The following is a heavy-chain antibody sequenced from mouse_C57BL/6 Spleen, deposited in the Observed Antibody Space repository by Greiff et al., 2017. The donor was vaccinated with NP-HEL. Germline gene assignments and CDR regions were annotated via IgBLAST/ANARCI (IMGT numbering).Heavy chain of an antibody. CDR1: GYTFTDYE. CDR2: IDPETGGT. Sequence: QVQLQQSGAELVRPGASVTLSCKASGYTFTDYEMHWVKQTPVHGLEWIGAIDPETGGTAYNQKFKGKAILTADKSSSTAYMELRSLTSEDSAVYYCTPLRQGYFDVWGTGTTVTVSS. D-gene: IGHD2-12*01. CDR3: TPLRQGYFDV. V-gene: IGHV1-15*01. J-gene: IGHJ1*03.